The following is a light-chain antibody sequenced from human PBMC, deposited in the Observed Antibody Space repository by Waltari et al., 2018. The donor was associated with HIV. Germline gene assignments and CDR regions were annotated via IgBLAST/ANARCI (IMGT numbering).Light chain of an antibody. CDR1: QSVMSSN. J-gene: IGKJ1*01. CDR3: QQYGSSSWT. Sequence: EIVLTQSPGTLSLSLGARATLSSRATQSVMSSNFAWYQQKPGQAPKLLIYGASSRATGIPDRFSGSGSGTDFTLTISRLEPEDSAVYYCQQYGSSSWTFGQGTKVEIK. CDR2: GAS. V-gene: IGKV3-20*01.